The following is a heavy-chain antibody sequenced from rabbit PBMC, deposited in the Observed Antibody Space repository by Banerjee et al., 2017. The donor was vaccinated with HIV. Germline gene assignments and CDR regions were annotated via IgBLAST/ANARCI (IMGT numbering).Heavy chain of an antibody. CDR2: IGAGSSSNT. D-gene: IGHD8-1*01. Sequence: QSLEESGGDLVKPEGSLTLTCKASGFDLSSYYYMCWVRQAPGKGLEWIACIGAGSSSNTYYASWAKGRFTISRSTSLNTVDLKMTSLTAADTATYFCAGVNAGSDYYRLKLWGQGTLVTVS. CDR3: AGVNAGSDYYRLKL. V-gene: IGHV1S43*01. J-gene: IGHJ3*01. CDR1: GFDLSSYYY.